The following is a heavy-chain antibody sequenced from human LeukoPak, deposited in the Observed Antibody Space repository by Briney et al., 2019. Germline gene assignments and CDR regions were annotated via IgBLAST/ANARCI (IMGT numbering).Heavy chain of an antibody. Sequence: SETLSLTCAVYGGSFSGYYWSWIRQPPGKGLEWIGEINHSGSTNYNPSLKSRVTISVDTSKNQFSLKLSSVTAADTAVYYCAKRGGYPYYYYGMDVWGQGTTVTVSS. CDR3: AKRGGYPYYYYGMDV. CDR1: GGSFSGYY. D-gene: IGHD3-10*01. V-gene: IGHV4-34*01. J-gene: IGHJ6*02. CDR2: INHSGST.